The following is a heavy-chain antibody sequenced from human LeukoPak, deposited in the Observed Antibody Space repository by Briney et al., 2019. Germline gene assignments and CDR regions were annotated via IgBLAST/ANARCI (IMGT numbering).Heavy chain of an antibody. CDR2: IKQDGSET. J-gene: IGHJ4*02. V-gene: IGHV3-7*01. CDR3: ASGRPFDY. Sequence: PGGSLRLSCAASGFTFSGYRMNWVRQAPGKGLEWVAYIKQDGSETYYVDSVKGRFTISRDNAKNSLYLQMNRLGAEDTAVYYCASGRPFDYWGQGTLVTVSS. D-gene: IGHD1-26*01. CDR1: GFTFSGYR.